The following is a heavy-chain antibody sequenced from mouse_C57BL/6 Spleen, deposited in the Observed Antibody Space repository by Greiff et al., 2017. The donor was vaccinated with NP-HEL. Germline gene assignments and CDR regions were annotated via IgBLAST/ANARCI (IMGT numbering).Heavy chain of an antibody. CDR3: ARWGGTFDY. J-gene: IGHJ2*01. V-gene: IGHV1-64*01. Sequence: QVQLKQPGAELVKLGASVKLSCKASGYTFTSYWMHWVKQRPGQGLEWIGMIHPNSGSTNYNEKFKSKATLTVDKSSSTAYMQLSSLTSEDSAVYYCARWGGTFDYWGQGTTLTVSS. D-gene: IGHD4-1*01. CDR2: IHPNSGST. CDR1: GYTFTSYW.